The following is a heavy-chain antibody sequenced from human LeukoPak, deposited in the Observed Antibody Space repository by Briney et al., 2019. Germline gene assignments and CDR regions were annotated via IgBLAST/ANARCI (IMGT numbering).Heavy chain of an antibody. CDR1: GGSISSYY. CDR2: IYTSGST. CDR3: ARDFRVVVTPYYYYGMDV. J-gene: IGHJ6*02. Sequence: SETLSLTCTVSGGSISSYYRSWIRQPAGKGLEWIGRIYTSGSTNYNPSLKSRVTMSVDTSKNQFSLKLSSVTAADTAVYYCARDFRVVVTPYYYYGMDVWGQGTTVTVSS. D-gene: IGHD3-22*01. V-gene: IGHV4-4*07.